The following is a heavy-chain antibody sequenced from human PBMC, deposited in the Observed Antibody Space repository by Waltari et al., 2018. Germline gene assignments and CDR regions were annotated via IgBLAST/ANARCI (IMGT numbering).Heavy chain of an antibody. CDR2: TYYSGDG. D-gene: IGHD6-13*01. V-gene: IGHV4-39*01. Sequence: QLLLQESGPGLLKPSETLSLTCSVSGGSISRTSYYWAGIRQPPGKGLEWIGSTYYSGDGYFNPSLESRVTISVDTSKNQFSLNLASLTAKDTAVYYCARQEGQQLVLYDHWGQGVLVTVSS. J-gene: IGHJ4*02. CDR3: ARQEGQQLVLYDH. CDR1: GGSISRTSYY.